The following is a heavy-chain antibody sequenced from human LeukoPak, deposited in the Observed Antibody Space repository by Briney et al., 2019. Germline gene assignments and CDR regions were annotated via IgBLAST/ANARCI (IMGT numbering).Heavy chain of an antibody. CDR3: ARGLLGITGTLDY. V-gene: IGHV1-2*02. D-gene: IGHD1-20*01. CDR2: INPNSGGT. J-gene: IGHJ4*02. Sequence: ASVKVSCKASGYTFTDYYMHWVRQAPGQGLEWMGWINPNSGGTNYAQKFQGRVTMTRDTSISTAYMELSRLRSDDTAVYYCARGLLGITGTLDYWGQGTLVTVSS. CDR1: GYTFTDYY.